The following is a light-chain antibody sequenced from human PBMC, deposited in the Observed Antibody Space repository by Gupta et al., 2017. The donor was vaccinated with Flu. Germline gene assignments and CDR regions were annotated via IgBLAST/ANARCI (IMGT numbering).Light chain of an antibody. J-gene: IGKJ1*01. V-gene: IGKV3-15*01. Sequence: GDRATLSCRASQGVTNNLAWYQQRPGQAPRLLISGTFTRATGVPARFSGSGSGTEFTLTISSLQSEDFAVYFCQQYDNWPWTFGQGTKVEIK. CDR2: GTF. CDR3: QQYDNWPWT. CDR1: QGVTNN.